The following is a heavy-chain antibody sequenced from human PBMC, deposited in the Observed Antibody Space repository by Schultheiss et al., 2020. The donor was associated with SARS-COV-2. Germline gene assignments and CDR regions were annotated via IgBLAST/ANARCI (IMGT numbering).Heavy chain of an antibody. CDR2: ISSSGSTI. CDR3: ARESVDDSSAIIFDY. D-gene: IGHD3-22*01. Sequence: GGSLRLSCAASGFTFSSYSMNWVRQAPGKGLEWVSSISSSGSTIYYADSVKGRFTISRDNAKNSLYLQMNSLRAEDTAVYYCARESVDDSSAIIFDYWGQGTLVTVSS. CDR1: GFTFSSYS. J-gene: IGHJ4*02. V-gene: IGHV3-48*04.